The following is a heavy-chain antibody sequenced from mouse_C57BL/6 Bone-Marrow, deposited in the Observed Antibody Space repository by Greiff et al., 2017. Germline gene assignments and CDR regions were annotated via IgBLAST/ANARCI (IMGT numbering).Heavy chain of an antibody. Sequence: VQLQQSGAELARPGASVKMSCKASGYTFTSYTMHWVKQRPGQGLEWIGYINPSSGYTKYNQKFKDKATLTADKSSSTAYMQLSSLTSEDSAVYYCARKRDYYGNYAMDYWGQGTSVTVSS. D-gene: IGHD1-1*01. J-gene: IGHJ4*01. V-gene: IGHV1-4*01. CDR1: GYTFTSYT. CDR2: INPSSGYT. CDR3: ARKRDYYGNYAMDY.